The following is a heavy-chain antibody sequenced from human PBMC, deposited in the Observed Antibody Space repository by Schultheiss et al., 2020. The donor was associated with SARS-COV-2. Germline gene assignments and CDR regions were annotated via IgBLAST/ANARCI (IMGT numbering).Heavy chain of an antibody. D-gene: IGHD6-19*01. CDR3: ARQSSSGWYPQYFQH. J-gene: IGHJ1*01. CDR2: IFYSGST. Sequence: SETLSLTCGVSGYSISNGYYWGWIRQSPGKGLEWIGSIFYSGSTYYNPSLKSRLTISVDTSKNQFSLKLRSVTAADTAVYYCARQSSSGWYPQYFQHWGQGTLVTVSS. CDR1: GYSISNGYY. V-gene: IGHV4-38-2*01.